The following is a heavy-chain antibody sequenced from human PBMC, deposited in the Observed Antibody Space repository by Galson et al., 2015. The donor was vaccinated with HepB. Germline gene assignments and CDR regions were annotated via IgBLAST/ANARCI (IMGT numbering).Heavy chain of an antibody. V-gene: IGHV3-7*03. Sequence: SLRLSCAASGFTFSSYWMSWVRQAPGKGLEWVANIKQDGSEKYYVDSVKGRFTISRDNAKNSLYLQMNSLRAEDTAVYYCASLPTTYSSSWYPISRTRGSVPYWGQGTLVTVSS. D-gene: IGHD6-13*01. CDR3: ASLPTTYSSSWYPISRTRGSVPY. J-gene: IGHJ4*02. CDR1: GFTFSSYW. CDR2: IKQDGSEK.